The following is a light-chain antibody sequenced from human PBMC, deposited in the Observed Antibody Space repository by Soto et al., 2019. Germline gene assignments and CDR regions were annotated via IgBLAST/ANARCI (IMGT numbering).Light chain of an antibody. V-gene: IGLV2-14*01. CDR2: EVT. Sequence: QSALTQPASVSGSPGQSITISCTGTSSDVGGYNYVAWYQQHPGKAPKLLIYEVTHRPSGVSNRFSASKSGNTASLTISGLQAEDEADYYCSSYTTSTTLLFGGGTKLTVL. J-gene: IGLJ2*01. CDR1: SSDVGGYNY. CDR3: SSYTTSTTLL.